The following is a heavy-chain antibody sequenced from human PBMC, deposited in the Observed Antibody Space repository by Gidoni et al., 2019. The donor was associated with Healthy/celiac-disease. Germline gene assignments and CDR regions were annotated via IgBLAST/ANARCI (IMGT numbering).Heavy chain of an antibody. CDR3: ARGLRSDY. J-gene: IGHJ4*02. Sequence: QVQLQQWGAGLLKPSETLSLTCAVYGGSFSGYYWSWIRKPPGKGLEWIGEINHSGSTNYNPSLKSRVTISVDTSKNQFSLKLSSVTAADTAVYYCARGLRSDYWGQGTLVTVSS. V-gene: IGHV4-34*01. CDR2: INHSGST. CDR1: GGSFSGYY. D-gene: IGHD1-26*01.